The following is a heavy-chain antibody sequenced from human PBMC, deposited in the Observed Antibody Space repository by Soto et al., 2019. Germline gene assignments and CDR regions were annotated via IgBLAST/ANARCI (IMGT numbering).Heavy chain of an antibody. D-gene: IGHD2-8*01. Sequence: SLRLSCAASGFTFDDYAMHWVRQAPGKGLECVSGISWNSGSIGYADSVKGRFTISRDNAKNSLYLQMNSLRAEDMAVYYCARDRCTNGVCYAPSDYWGQGTLVTVSS. J-gene: IGHJ4*02. CDR3: ARDRCTNGVCYAPSDY. V-gene: IGHV3-9*03. CDR1: GFTFDDYA. CDR2: ISWNSGSI.